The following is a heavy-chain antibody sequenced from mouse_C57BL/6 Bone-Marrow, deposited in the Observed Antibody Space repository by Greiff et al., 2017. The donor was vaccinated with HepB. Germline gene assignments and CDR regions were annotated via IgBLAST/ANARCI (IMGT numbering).Heavy chain of an antibody. CDR1: GFTFSSYA. Sequence: EVKLMESGEGLVKPGGSLKLSCAASGFTFSSYAMSWVRQTPEKRLEWVAYISSGGDYIYYADTVKGRFTISRDNARNTLYLQMSSLKSEDTAMYYCTRAHYYGSSSYYFDYWGQGTTLTVSS. CDR2: ISSGGDYI. D-gene: IGHD1-1*01. V-gene: IGHV5-9-1*02. J-gene: IGHJ2*01. CDR3: TRAHYYGSSSYYFDY.